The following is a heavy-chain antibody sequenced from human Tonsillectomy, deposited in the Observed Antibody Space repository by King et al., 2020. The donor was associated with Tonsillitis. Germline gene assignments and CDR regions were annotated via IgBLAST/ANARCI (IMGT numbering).Heavy chain of an antibody. J-gene: IGHJ4*02. CDR2: IYHSGST. D-gene: IGHD3-16*02. V-gene: IGHV4-38-2*01. Sequence: VQLQESGPGLVKPSETLSLTCAVSGYSINSGYYWGWIRQPPGKGLEWIGIIYHSGSTYYNPSLTSRVTISVDTSKNHFSLRLSSVTAADTAVYYCARAGTDDYVWGTYRYHFDYWGQGTLVTVSA. CDR3: ARAGTDDYVWGTYRYHFDY. CDR1: GYSINSGYY.